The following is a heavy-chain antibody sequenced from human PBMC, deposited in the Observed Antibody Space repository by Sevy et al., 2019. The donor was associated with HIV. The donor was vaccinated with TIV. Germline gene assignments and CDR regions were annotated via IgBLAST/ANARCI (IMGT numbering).Heavy chain of an antibody. CDR3: AGAGYYSGFYDIWPGLDY. J-gene: IGHJ4*02. V-gene: IGHV1-18*01. D-gene: IGHD3-9*01. CDR2: ISDYNGNT. CDR1: GYTFTSYG. Sequence: VSCKASGYTFTSYGISWARQAPGQGLEWMGWISDYNGNTNYAQKLQARVTMTTDTSTSTAYMELRSLRSDDTAVYYCAGAGYYSGFYDIWPGLDYWGQGTLVAVSS.